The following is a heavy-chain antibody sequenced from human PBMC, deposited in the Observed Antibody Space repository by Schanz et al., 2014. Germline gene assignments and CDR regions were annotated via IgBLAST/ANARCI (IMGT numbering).Heavy chain of an antibody. CDR3: VKEGTVVSGYPRDH. V-gene: IGHV3-23*04. D-gene: IGHD2-2*01. J-gene: IGHJ4*02. CDR2: ISTGGGNT. Sequence: EVRLVESGGGLVQSGGSLRLSCAASGFTFSSYWMHWVRQAPGKGLEWVSAISTGGGNTYYTDSVKGRFTISRDNSRNTLYLQMSSLRAEDTAVYYCVKEGTVVSGYPRDHWGQGTLVTVSS. CDR1: GFTFSSYW.